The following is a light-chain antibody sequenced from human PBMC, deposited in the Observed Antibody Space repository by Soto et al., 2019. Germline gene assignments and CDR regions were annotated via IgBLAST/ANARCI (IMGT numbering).Light chain of an antibody. V-gene: IGKV3-20*01. Sequence: EIVLKQSPGPLSLSPGERATLSCRASQSVSSSYLAWYQQKPGQAPRLLISGASSRATGIPDRFSGSGSGTDFTLTSSRLEPEDFAVYYCQQYGSSPAWTFGQGTKVEIK. CDR1: QSVSSSY. CDR2: GAS. CDR3: QQYGSSPAWT. J-gene: IGKJ1*01.